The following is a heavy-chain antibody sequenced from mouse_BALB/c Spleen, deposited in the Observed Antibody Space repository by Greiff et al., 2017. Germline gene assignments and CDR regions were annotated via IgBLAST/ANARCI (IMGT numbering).Heavy chain of an antibody. CDR1: GFTFSSYT. Sequence: EVKLVESGGDLVKPGGSLKLSCAASGFTFSSYTMSWVRQTPEKRLEWVAYISNGGGSTYYPDTVKGRFTISRDNAKNTLYLQMSSLKSEDTAMYYCARHGDYEGFAYWGQGTLVTVSA. CDR2: ISNGGGST. V-gene: IGHV5-12-2*01. D-gene: IGHD2-4*01. J-gene: IGHJ3*01. CDR3: ARHGDYEGFAY.